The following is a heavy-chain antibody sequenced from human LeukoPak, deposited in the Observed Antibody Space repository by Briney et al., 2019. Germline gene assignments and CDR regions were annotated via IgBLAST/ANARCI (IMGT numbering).Heavy chain of an antibody. CDR1: GGSISSYY. V-gene: IGHV4-4*07. CDR2: VYTRGSA. J-gene: IGHJ6*03. D-gene: IGHD1-14*01. CDR3: ARYSAGVYYYMDV. Sequence: SETLSLTCTVSGGSISSYYWSWIRQPAGKGLEWIGRVYTRGSAYYNPSLKSRVTMSLDTSRNQFSLRLTSVTAADTAIYYCARYSAGVYYYMDVWGKGTTVTVSS.